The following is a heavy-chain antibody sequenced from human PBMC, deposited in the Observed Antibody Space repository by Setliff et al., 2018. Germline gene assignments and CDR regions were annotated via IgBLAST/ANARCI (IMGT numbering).Heavy chain of an antibody. CDR3: ARMTGFQYIDV. J-gene: IGHJ6*03. D-gene: IGHD3-3*01. Sequence: LSLTCTVSGDSISSRPFYWGWFRQPAGKELEWSGQIYTSWSTIYNPSLKSRVTILLDTSKNQFSLTLTSVTAADTAVYYCARMTGFQYIDVWGKGTTVTVSS. CDR2: IYTSWST. CDR1: GDSISSRPFY. V-gene: IGHV4-61*09.